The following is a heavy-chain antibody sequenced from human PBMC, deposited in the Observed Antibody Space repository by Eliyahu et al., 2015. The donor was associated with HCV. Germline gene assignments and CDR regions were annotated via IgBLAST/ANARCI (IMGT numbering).Heavy chain of an antibody. CDR3: ARGPGGGELSPFDY. V-gene: IGHV4-34*01. CDR1: GGSFSGYY. D-gene: IGHD3-10*01. J-gene: IGHJ4*02. Sequence: QVQLQQWGAGLLKPSETLSLXCAVYGGSFSGYYWSWIRQPPGKGLEWIGEIXHSGSTNYNPSLKSRVTISVDTSKNQFSLKLSSVTAADTAVYYCARGPGGGELSPFDYWGQGTLVTVSS. CDR2: IXHSGST.